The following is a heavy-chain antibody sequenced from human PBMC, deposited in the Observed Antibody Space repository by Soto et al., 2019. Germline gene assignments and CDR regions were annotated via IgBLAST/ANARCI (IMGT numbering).Heavy chain of an antibody. CDR1: GDSVSSNSAA. V-gene: IGHV6-1*01. J-gene: IGHJ6*02. Sequence: SQTLSLTCAISGDSVSSNSAAWNWIRQSPSRGLEWLGRTYYRSKWYNDYAVSVKSRITINPDTSKNQFSLQLNSVTPEDTAVYYCARAPSIAAPQYYYYYGMDVWGQGTTVTVSS. CDR3: ARAPSIAAPQYYYYYGMDV. CDR2: TYYRSKWYN. D-gene: IGHD6-6*01.